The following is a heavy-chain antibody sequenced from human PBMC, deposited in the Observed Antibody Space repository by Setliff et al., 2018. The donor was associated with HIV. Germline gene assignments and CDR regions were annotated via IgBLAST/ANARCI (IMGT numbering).Heavy chain of an antibody. D-gene: IGHD1-26*01. J-gene: IGHJ4*02. V-gene: IGHV3-7*01. CDR1: GFRFRSDW. Sequence: GGSLSLSCAASGFRFRSDWMSWVRQAPGKGLESVANVKQDGTETLYVDSVKGRFTISRDNANNLVYLQMNSLRVEDTAVYFCARWGSGSYERVFDYWGQGRLGTSPQ. CDR3: ARWGSGSYERVFDY. CDR2: VKQDGTET.